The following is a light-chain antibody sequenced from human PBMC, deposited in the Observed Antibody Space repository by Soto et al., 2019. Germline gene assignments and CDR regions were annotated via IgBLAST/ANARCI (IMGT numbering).Light chain of an antibody. CDR3: SSFTSSTSYV. V-gene: IGLV2-14*01. J-gene: IGLJ1*01. Sequence: QSALTQPASVSGSPGQSITISCTGTSSDVGGYNYVYWYQQHPGQAPKLMIYDVSNRPSGVSDRFSGSKSGNTASLTISGLQAEDEADYYCSSFTSSTSYVFGTGTKVTV. CDR1: SSDVGGYNY. CDR2: DVS.